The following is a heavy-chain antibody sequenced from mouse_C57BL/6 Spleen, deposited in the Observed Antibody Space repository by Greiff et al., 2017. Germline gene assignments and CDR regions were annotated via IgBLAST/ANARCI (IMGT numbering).Heavy chain of an antibody. CDR1: GFTFSSSG. D-gene: IGHD2-1*01. J-gene: IGHJ2*01. CDR2: ISSGGSDT. CDR3: ARQASTTSLGY. V-gene: IGHV5-6*01. Sequence: EVQLVESGGDLVKPGGSLKLSCAASGFTFSSSGMSWVHQTPDKRLEWVATISSGGSDTSYTDSVKGRFTISRDNAKNTLYLQMSSLKSEDTAMYYCARQASTTSLGYWGQGTTLTVSS.